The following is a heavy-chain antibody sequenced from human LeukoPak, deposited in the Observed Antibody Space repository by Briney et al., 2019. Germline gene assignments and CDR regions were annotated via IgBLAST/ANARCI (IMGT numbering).Heavy chain of an antibody. Sequence: PSETLSLTCTVSGGSISSGGYYWSWIRQHPGKGLEWIGYIYYSGSTYYNPSLNSRVTISVDTSKNQFSLKLSSVTAADTAVYYCARIEDYGGNSVNYWGQGTLVTVSS. D-gene: IGHD4-17*01. J-gene: IGHJ4*02. CDR1: GGSISSGGYY. CDR3: ARIEDYGGNSVNY. CDR2: IYYSGST. V-gene: IGHV4-31*03.